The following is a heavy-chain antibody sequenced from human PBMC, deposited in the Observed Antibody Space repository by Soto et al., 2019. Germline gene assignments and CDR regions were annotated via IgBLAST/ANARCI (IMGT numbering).Heavy chain of an antibody. CDR2: ISSYNGNT. CDR3: ARDSHLGSSWYLYNWFDT. Sequence: GXSVKVSCTSSGYTFTSYGVSLVRQAPGQGLEWMGWISSYNGNTNYAQKLQGRVTMTTDTSTSTAYMELRSLRYDDTAVYYCARDSHLGSSWYLYNWFDTWGQGTLVTVSS. V-gene: IGHV1-18*04. CDR1: GYTFTSYG. D-gene: IGHD6-13*01. J-gene: IGHJ5*02.